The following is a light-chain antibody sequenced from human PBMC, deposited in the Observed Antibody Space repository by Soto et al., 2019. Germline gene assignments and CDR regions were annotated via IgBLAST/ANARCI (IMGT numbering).Light chain of an antibody. V-gene: IGLV2-14*01. CDR1: SSDGDDYKD. J-gene: IGLJ1*01. CDR3: SSYTSTSTV. Sequence: QSVLTQPASVSGSPGQSITISCTGISSDGDDYKDVSWYQQHPGKAPKLMIYEVTYRPSGVSNRFSGCKSGNTASLTISGLQAEDEADYYCSSYTSTSTVFGTGTKLTVL. CDR2: EVT.